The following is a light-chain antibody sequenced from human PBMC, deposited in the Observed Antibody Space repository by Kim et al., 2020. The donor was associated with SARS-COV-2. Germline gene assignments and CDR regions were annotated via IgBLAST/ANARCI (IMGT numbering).Light chain of an antibody. V-gene: IGKV1-5*03. CDR1: QSISSW. Sequence: DIQMTQSPSTLSASVGDRVTITCRASQSISSWLAWYQQKPGKAPKLLIYKASSLESGVPSRFSGSGSGTEFTLTISSLQPDDFATYDCQRAGTFGQGTKVDIK. CDR3: QRAGT. CDR2: KAS. J-gene: IGKJ1*01.